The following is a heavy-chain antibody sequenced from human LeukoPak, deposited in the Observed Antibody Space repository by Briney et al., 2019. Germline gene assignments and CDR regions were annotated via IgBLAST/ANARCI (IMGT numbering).Heavy chain of an antibody. CDR3: ARGDVETAD. D-gene: IGHD5-24*01. J-gene: IGHJ4*02. CDR2: MNPNSGNT. Sequence: GASVKVSCKASGYTLTGYYMHWVRQAPGQGLEWMGWMNPNSGNTGYAQKFQGRVTITRNTSISTAYMELSSLRSEDTAVYYCARGDVETADWGQGTLVTVSS. V-gene: IGHV1-8*03. CDR1: GYTLTGYY.